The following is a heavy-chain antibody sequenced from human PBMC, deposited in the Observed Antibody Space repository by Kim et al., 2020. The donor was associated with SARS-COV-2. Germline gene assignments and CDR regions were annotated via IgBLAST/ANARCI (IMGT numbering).Heavy chain of an antibody. J-gene: IGHJ4*02. CDR1: GYTFTGYY. D-gene: IGHD2-15*01. V-gene: IGHV1-2*06. Sequence: ASVKVSCKASGYTFTGYYMHWVRQAPGQGLEWMGRINPNSGGTNYAQKFQGRVTMTRDTSISTAYMELSRLRSDDTAVYYCARSGRYCSGGSCYSLDFDYWGQGTLVTVSS. CDR2: INPNSGGT. CDR3: ARSGRYCSGGSCYSLDFDY.